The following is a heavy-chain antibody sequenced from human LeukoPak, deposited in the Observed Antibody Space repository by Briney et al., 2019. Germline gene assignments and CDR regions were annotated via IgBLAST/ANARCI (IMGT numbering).Heavy chain of an antibody. D-gene: IGHD1-7*01. V-gene: IGHV3-21*01. CDR2: ISSSSYI. J-gene: IGHJ4*02. CDR1: GFTFSSYS. Sequence: GGSLRLSCAASGFTFSSYSMSWVRQAPGKGLEWVSSISSSSYIYYADSVKGRFTISRDNAKNSLYLQMNSLRAEDTAVYYCARDREATELELGVEFDYWGQGTLVTVSS. CDR3: ARDREATELELGVEFDY.